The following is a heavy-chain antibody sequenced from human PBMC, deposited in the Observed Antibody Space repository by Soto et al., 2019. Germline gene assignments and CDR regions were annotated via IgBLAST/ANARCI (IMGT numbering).Heavy chain of an antibody. CDR1: GFTFSSFA. D-gene: IGHD2-8*01. CDR3: AKTRGAMIYAISVYGMDV. Sequence: EVQLLESGGGLVQPGGSLRLSCAASGFTFSSFALNWVRQAPGKGLEWVSIISGSADSTFYADSVKGRFTISRDNSKNMLYLQINSLRAEDTAVYYSAKTRGAMIYAISVYGMDVWGQGTTVTVSS. CDR2: ISGSADST. J-gene: IGHJ6*02. V-gene: IGHV3-23*01.